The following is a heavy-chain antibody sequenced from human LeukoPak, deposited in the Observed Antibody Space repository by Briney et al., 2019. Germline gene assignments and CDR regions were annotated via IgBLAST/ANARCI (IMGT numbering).Heavy chain of an antibody. Sequence: GGSLRLSCAASGFTFSSYGMHWVRQAPGKGLEWVAFIRYDGSNKYYADSVKGRFTISRDNSKNTLYLQMNSLRAEDTAVYYCAKDLTTVTTQQIWGQGTMVAVSS. J-gene: IGHJ3*02. D-gene: IGHD4-17*01. CDR2: IRYDGSNK. CDR3: AKDLTTVTTQQI. CDR1: GFTFSSYG. V-gene: IGHV3-30*02.